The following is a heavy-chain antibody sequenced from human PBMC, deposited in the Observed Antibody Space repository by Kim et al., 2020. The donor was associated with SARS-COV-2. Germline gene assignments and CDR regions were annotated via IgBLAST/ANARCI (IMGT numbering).Heavy chain of an antibody. D-gene: IGHD4-17*01. CDR1: GFTFSSYW. CDR3: AREAFISGDYVGGDWFDP. Sequence: GGSLRLSCAASGFTFSSYWMSWVRQAPGKGLEWVANIKQDGSEKYYVDSVKGRFTISRDNAKNSLYLQMNSLRAEDTAVYYCAREAFISGDYVGGDWFDPWGQGTLVTVSS. V-gene: IGHV3-7*03. J-gene: IGHJ5*02. CDR2: IKQDGSEK.